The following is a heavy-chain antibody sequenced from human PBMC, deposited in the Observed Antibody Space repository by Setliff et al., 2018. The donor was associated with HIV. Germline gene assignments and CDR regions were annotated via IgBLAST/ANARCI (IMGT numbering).Heavy chain of an antibody. D-gene: IGHD3-22*01. CDR1: GGSISGYY. CDR2: IYTSGSS. Sequence: SETLSLTCTVSGGSISGYYWGWIRQPPGKGLEWIGRIYTSGSSNYNPSLKSRVTISVDTSKNQFSLKLSSVTAADTAVYYCARSSGYYSTVFYWGQGTRVTVSS. CDR3: ARSSGYYSTVFY. V-gene: IGHV4-4*07. J-gene: IGHJ4*02.